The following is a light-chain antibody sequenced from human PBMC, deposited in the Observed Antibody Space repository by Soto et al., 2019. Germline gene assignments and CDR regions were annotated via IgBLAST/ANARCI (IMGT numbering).Light chain of an antibody. Sequence: QSVLTQPASVSGSPGQSITISCTGTSSDVGGYNFVSWYQQHPGKAPRLIIYEVSSRPSGVSYRFSGSKSGNTASLTISGLQAEDEADYYCSSYTLRNTLVQFGGGTKLTVL. J-gene: IGLJ3*02. CDR1: SSDVGGYNF. CDR2: EVS. CDR3: SSYTLRNTLVQ. V-gene: IGLV2-14*01.